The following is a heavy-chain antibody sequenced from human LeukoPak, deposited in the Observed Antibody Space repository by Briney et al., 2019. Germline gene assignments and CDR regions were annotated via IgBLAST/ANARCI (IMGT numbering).Heavy chain of an antibody. CDR1: GFTFSGYW. CDR2: INIDGATT. V-gene: IGHV3-74*01. Sequence: GGSLRLSCAASGFTFSGYWMHWVRQAPGKGLEWVSRINIDGATTNYADSVKGRFTISRDNARNTLHLQMNSLRADDTAVYYCVRGAVGTGVWFDPWGQGTLVTVSS. J-gene: IGHJ5*02. CDR3: VRGAVGTGVWFDP. D-gene: IGHD1-26*01.